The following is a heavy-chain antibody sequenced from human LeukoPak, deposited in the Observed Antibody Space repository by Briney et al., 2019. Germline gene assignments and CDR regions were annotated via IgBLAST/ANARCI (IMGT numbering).Heavy chain of an antibody. CDR3: ARETKGAYYYDFVTTYYYYMDV. CDR1: GGSISSYY. CDR2: IYTSGST. Sequence: SETLSLTCTVSGGSISSYYWSWIRQPAGKGLEWIGRIYTSGSTNYNPSLKSRVTMSVDTSKNQFSLKLSSVTAADTAVYYCARETKGAYYYDFVTTYYYYMDVWGKGTTVTISS. V-gene: IGHV4-4*07. D-gene: IGHD3-22*01. J-gene: IGHJ6*03.